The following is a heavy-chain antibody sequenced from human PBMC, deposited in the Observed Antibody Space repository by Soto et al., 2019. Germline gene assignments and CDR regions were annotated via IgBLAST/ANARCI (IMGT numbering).Heavy chain of an antibody. CDR2: ISWISDNI. D-gene: IGHD3-10*01. CDR3: VKDRDYGSRSLSFDY. CDR1: GFNFDDYA. Sequence: EVQLVGSGGDLVQPGRSLRLSCAASGFNFDDYAMCWVRQAPGKGLEWVSGISWISDNIGYADSVKGRFTISRDNAKNSLYLQMNSLRAEDTALYYCVKDRDYGSRSLSFDYWGQGTLVTVSS. V-gene: IGHV3-9*01. J-gene: IGHJ4*02.